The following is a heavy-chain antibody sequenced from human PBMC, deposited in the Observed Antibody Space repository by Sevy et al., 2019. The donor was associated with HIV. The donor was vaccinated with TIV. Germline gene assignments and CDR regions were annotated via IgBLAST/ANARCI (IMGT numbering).Heavy chain of an antibody. CDR2: IYYSGST. Sequence: SETLSLTCTVSGGSISSGGYYWSWIRQHPGKGLEWIGYIYYSGSTYYNPSLKSRVTISVDTSKNQFSLKLSYVTAADTAVYYCARDRNEYCSGGSCYWSRGDAFDIWGQGTMVTVSS. CDR1: GGSISSGGYY. J-gene: IGHJ3*02. V-gene: IGHV4-31*03. D-gene: IGHD2-15*01. CDR3: ARDRNEYCSGGSCYWSRGDAFDI.